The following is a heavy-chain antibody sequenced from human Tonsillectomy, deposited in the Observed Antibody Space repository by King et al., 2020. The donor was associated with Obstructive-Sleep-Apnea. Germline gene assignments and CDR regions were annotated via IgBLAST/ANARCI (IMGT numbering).Heavy chain of an antibody. J-gene: IGHJ3*02. CDR3: ASTTGYYDSSGYYTEFAFDI. D-gene: IGHD3-22*01. V-gene: IGHV3-23*04. CDR1: GFTFSNYS. Sequence: VQLVESGGGLVQPGGSLRLSCAASGFTFSNYSMSWVRQAPGKGLECVSTIICSGGSPYYAESVKGRFTISRDNSKNTLYLLMNSLRTEDTAIYYCASTTGYYDSSGYYTEFAFDIWGQGTMVTVSS. CDR2: IICSGGSP.